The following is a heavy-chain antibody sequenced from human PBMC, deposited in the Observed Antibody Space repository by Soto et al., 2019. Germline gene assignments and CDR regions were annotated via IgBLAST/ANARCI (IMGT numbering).Heavy chain of an antibody. CDR3: ARNPSDFWVDP. V-gene: IGHV4-39*01. J-gene: IGHJ5*02. CDR1: GGSISSSSYF. CDR2: IYYSGNT. Sequence: QLQLQESGPGLVKPSETLSLTCSVSGGSISSSSYFWGWIRQPPGKVLEWIGSIYYSGNTYYNPSLKSRVTGAVDTSKNQFSLKLSSVTAADTAVYYCARNPSDFWVDPWGQGTLVTVSS. D-gene: IGHD2-21*02.